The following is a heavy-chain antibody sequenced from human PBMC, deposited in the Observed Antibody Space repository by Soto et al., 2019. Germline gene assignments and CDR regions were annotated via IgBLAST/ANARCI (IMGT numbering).Heavy chain of an antibody. J-gene: IGHJ3*02. CDR3: ARDFGWELLPNAFDI. CDR2: INPSGVAS. D-gene: IGHD1-26*01. Sequence: ASVKVSCKASGFTFTTYFIHWVRQAPGQGLEWMGIINPSGVASSYAQKFQGRVAMTTDTSTSTAYMELRSLRSDDTAVYYCARDFGWELLPNAFDIWGQGTMVTVSS. CDR1: GFTFTTYF. V-gene: IGHV1-46*01.